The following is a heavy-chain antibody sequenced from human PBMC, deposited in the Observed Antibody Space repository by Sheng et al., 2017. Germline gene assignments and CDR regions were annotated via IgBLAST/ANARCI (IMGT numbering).Heavy chain of an antibody. CDR1: GFTFSSYG. CDR2: IAYDGSNK. CDR3: AKDRGEARFLEWSPGFDP. Sequence: QVQLVESGGGVVQPGRSLRLSCAASGFTFSSYGMHWVRQAPGKGLEWVAVIAYDGSNKYYADSVKGRFTISRDNSKNTLYLQMNSLRAEETAVYYCAKDRGEARFLEWSPGFDPWGQGTLVTVSS. D-gene: IGHD3-3*01. V-gene: IGHV3-30*18. J-gene: IGHJ5*02.